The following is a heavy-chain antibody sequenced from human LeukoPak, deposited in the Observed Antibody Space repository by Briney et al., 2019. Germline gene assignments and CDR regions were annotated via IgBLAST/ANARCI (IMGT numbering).Heavy chain of an antibody. D-gene: IGHD3-9*01. CDR1: GGSISSYY. CDR2: IYYSGST. CDR3: ARFNIRLRYFDWLSRYDAFDI. Sequence: SETLSLTCTVSGGSISSYYWSWIRQPPGKGLEWIGYIYYSGSTNYNPSLKSRVTISVDTSKNQFSLKLSSVTAADTAVYYCARFNIRLRYFDWLSRYDAFDIWGQGTMVTVSS. J-gene: IGHJ3*02. V-gene: IGHV4-59*01.